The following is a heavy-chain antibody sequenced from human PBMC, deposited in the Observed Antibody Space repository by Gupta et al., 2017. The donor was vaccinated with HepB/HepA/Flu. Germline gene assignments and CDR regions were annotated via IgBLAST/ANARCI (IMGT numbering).Heavy chain of an antibody. D-gene: IGHD6-13*01. V-gene: IGHV3-7*04. CDR2: IKEDGSEK. Sequence: EVQLVESGGGLVQPGGSLRLSCVASGFTYRGYWMTWVRQAPGKGLEWVANIKEDGSEKYYVDSVKGRFTISRDNAKNSLYLQMNSLGVEDAAVYYCAGGGAAYGMDFWGQGTTVTVSS. CDR1: GFTYRGYW. CDR3: AGGGAAYGMDF. J-gene: IGHJ6*02.